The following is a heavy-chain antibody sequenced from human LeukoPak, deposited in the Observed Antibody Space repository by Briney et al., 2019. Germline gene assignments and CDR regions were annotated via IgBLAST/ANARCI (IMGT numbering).Heavy chain of an antibody. J-gene: IGHJ4*02. CDR3: SRDNSGGLLVVINYYFDY. CDR1: GFTLSNYN. Sequence: PGGSLRLSCAASGFTLSNYNMNWVRQAPGKGLEWVSSISGSSTYIYYADSVKGRFTISRDNSKNTLYLQMNSLRAEDTAVYYCSRDNSGGLLVVINYYFDYWGQGTLVTVSS. D-gene: IGHD3-22*01. CDR2: ISGSSTYI. V-gene: IGHV3-21*01.